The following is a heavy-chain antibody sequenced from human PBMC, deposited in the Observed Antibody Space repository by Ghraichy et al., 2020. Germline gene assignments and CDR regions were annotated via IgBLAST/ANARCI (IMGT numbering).Heavy chain of an antibody. Sequence: GGSLRLSCAASGFTFSSYGMHWVRQAPGKGLEWVAVISYDGSNKYYADSVKGRFTISRDNSKNTLYLQMNSLRAEDTAVYYCAKDGLRFLADPGNYYGMDVWGQGTTVTVSS. CDR1: GFTFSSYG. CDR3: AKDGLRFLADPGNYYGMDV. D-gene: IGHD3-3*01. J-gene: IGHJ6*02. CDR2: ISYDGSNK. V-gene: IGHV3-30*18.